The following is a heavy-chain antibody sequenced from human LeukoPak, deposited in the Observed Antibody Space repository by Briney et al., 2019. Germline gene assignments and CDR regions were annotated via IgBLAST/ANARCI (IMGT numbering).Heavy chain of an antibody. D-gene: IGHD6-13*01. Sequence: PSETLSLTCTVSGGSISGSSYYWGWIRQPPGKGLEWIGSIYYSGSTYYNPSLKSRVTISVDTSKNQFSLKLSSVTAADTAVYYCARGVAAAGTALHFDYWGQGTLVTVSS. CDR3: ARGVAAAGTALHFDY. V-gene: IGHV4-39*07. J-gene: IGHJ4*02. CDR2: IYYSGST. CDR1: GGSISGSSYY.